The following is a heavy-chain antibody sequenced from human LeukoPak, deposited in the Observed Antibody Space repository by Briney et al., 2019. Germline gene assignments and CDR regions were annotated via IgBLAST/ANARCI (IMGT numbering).Heavy chain of an antibody. J-gene: IGHJ4*02. CDR2: IKQDGSEK. CDR1: GFTFSTYW. D-gene: IGHD4-23*01. CDR3: VRGVTVPLC. Sequence: GGSLRLSCAASGFTFSTYWMSWVRQAPGKGLEWVANIKQDGSEKYYVDSVKGRFTISRDSAKNSLDLQMNSLRVEDTAVYYCVRGVTVPLCWGQGTLVTVSS. V-gene: IGHV3-7*03.